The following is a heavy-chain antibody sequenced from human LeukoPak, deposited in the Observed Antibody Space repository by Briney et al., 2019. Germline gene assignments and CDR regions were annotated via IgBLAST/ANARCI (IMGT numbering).Heavy chain of an antibody. D-gene: IGHD3-10*01. J-gene: IGHJ4*02. CDR1: GGTFSSYA. V-gene: IGHV1-69*04. Sequence: ASVKVSCKASGGTFSSYASSWLRQSPGQGLEWMGRIIAILGIANYAQKFQGRITITADNSTSTAYMELSSLRSDATAVYYCARSVLWFGELYYFDYWGQGTLVTVSS. CDR3: ARSVLWFGELYYFDY. CDR2: IIAILGIA.